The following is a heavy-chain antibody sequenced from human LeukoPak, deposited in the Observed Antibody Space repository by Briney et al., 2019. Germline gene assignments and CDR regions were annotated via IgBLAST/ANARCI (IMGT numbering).Heavy chain of an antibody. CDR1: GASISSYY. D-gene: IGHD2-21*02. Sequence: SSETLSLTCTVSGASISSYYWSWIRQPPGKGLEYIGYIYYSGITNYNPSLKSRVTVSLDTSRNQFSLKLNSVTAADTAVYYCARTARVPDYWGQGTQVSVSS. J-gene: IGHJ4*02. CDR2: IYYSGIT. V-gene: IGHV4-59*01. CDR3: ARTARVPDY.